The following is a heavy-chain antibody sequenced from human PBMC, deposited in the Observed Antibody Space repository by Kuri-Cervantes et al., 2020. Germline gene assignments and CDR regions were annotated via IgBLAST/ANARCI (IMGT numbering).Heavy chain of an antibody. J-gene: IGHJ6*02. CDR3: ARDRKGGQQLVRSYYYYGMDV. CDR2: IYCSGST. Sequence: SETLSLTCTVSGGSISSGDYYWSWIRQPPGKGLEWIGYIYCSGSTYYNPSLKSRVTISVDTSKNQFSLKLSSVTAADTAVYYCARDRKGGQQLVRSYYYYGMDVWGQGTTVTVSS. CDR1: GGSISSGDYY. V-gene: IGHV4-30-4*01. D-gene: IGHD6-13*01.